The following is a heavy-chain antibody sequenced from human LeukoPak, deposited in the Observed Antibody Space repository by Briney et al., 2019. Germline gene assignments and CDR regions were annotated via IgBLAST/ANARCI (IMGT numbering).Heavy chain of an antibody. D-gene: IGHD6-19*01. J-gene: IGHJ4*02. Sequence: GGSLRLSCAASGFTFSSYAMSWVRQAPGKGLEWVSAISGSGGSTYYADSVKGRFTISRDNSKNTLYLQMNSLRAEDTAVYHCAKDSMIAVAGRVFDYWGRGTLVTVSS. CDR3: AKDSMIAVAGRVFDY. CDR2: ISGSGGST. V-gene: IGHV3-23*01. CDR1: GFTFSSYA.